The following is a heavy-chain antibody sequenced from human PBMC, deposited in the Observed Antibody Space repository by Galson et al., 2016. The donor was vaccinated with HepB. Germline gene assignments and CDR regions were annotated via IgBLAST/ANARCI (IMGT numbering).Heavy chain of an antibody. D-gene: IGHD5-24*01. CDR3: ARVTGYSFDN. J-gene: IGHJ4*02. Sequence: SLRLSCAASGFTFSRYTMNWVRQTPGKGLEWVSSITSGSDYIYEDHSVKGRFTIYRDDAKTSLYLQMNSLRAEDTAVYFCARVTGYSFDNWGQGTLVTVSS. CDR2: ITSGSDYI. V-gene: IGHV3-21*01. CDR1: GFTFSRYT.